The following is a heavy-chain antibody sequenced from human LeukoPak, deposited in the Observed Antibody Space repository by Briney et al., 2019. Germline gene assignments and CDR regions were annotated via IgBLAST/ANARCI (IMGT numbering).Heavy chain of an antibody. D-gene: IGHD5-18*01. V-gene: IGHV4-34*01. CDR3: ARINDSYGSFDY. CDR2: INHSGST. J-gene: IGHJ4*02. CDR1: GGSFSGYY. Sequence: SETLSLTCAVYGGSFSGYYWSWIRQPPGKGLEWIGEINHSGSTNYKPSLKSRVTISVDTSKNQFSLKLSSVTAADTAVYYCARINDSYGSFDYWGQGTLVTVSS.